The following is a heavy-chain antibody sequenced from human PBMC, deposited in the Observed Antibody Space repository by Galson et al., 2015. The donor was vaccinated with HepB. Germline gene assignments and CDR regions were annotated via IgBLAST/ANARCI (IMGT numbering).Heavy chain of an antibody. V-gene: IGHV1-69*06. D-gene: IGHD2-2*01. CDR2: IIPIFGTA. J-gene: IGHJ4*02. Sequence: SVKVSCKASGGTFSSYAISWVRQAPGQGLEWMGGIIPIFGTANYAQKFQGRVTITADKSTSTAYMELSSLRSEDTAVYYCARVRCSSTSCPFDYWGQGTLVTASS. CDR1: GGTFSSYA. CDR3: ARVRCSSTSCPFDY.